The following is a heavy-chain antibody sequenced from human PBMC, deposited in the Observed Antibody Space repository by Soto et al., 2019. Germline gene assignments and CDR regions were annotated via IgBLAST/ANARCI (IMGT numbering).Heavy chain of an antibody. CDR3: AHSRVFDWFDP. Sequence: SGPTLVNPTQTLTLTCTFSGFSLSSSEVGVGWIRQPPGKALEWLALIFWNDDERYNPSLKSRLTITKDISKNQVDLTMTNMDPVDTATYYCAHSRVFDWFDPWGQGTLVTVSS. V-gene: IGHV2-5*01. CDR1: GFSLSSSEVG. D-gene: IGHD6-13*01. J-gene: IGHJ5*02. CDR2: IFWNDDE.